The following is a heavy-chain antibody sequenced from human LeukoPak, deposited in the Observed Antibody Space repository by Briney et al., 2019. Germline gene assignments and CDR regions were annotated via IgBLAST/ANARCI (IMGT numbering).Heavy chain of an antibody. CDR2: IYTSGST. V-gene: IGHV4-61*02. CDR3: ARGYDFWSGYYRQNWFDP. CDR1: GNSISSGDNY. J-gene: IGHJ5*02. Sequence: KPSQTLSLTCTVSGNSISSGDNYWSWIRQPAGKGLEWIGRIYTSGSTNYNPSLKSRVTISVDTSKNQFSLKLSSVTAADTAVYYCARGYDFWSGYYRQNWFDPWGQGTLVTVSS. D-gene: IGHD3-3*01.